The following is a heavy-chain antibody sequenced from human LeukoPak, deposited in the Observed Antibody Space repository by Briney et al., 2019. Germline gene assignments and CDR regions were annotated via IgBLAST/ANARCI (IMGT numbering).Heavy chain of an antibody. D-gene: IGHD3-10*01. V-gene: IGHV4-39*01. Sequence: PSETLSLTCTVSAGSISRSNYYWGWIRQPPGKGLEWIGSIYYSGRTYYNPSLKSRVTISVNTSKKQFSLKLSSVTAADTAVYYCARGRPDGSGSYYKFDPWGQGTLVTVSS. CDR1: AGSISRSNYY. CDR3: ARGRPDGSGSYYKFDP. CDR2: IYYSGRT. J-gene: IGHJ5*02.